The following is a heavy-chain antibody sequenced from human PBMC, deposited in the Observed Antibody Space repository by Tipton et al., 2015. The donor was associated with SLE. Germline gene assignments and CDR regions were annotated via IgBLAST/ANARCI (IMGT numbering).Heavy chain of an antibody. CDR2: ISGSGGST. CDR1: GFSFSKAW. D-gene: IGHD6-19*01. V-gene: IGHV3-23*01. Sequence: SLRLSCAASGFSFSKAWMSWVRQAPGKGREWVSAISGSGGSTYYADSVKGRFTISRDNSKKTLYLQMNSLRAEDTAVYYCAKGGKWLPQHYYFDYWGQGTLVTVSS. CDR3: AKGGKWLPQHYYFDY. J-gene: IGHJ4*02.